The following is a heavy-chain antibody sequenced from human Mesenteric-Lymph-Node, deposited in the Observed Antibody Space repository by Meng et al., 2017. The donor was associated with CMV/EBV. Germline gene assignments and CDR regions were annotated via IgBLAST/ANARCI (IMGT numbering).Heavy chain of an antibody. CDR1: GGSISSSSYY. CDR2: IYYSGST. Sequence: SETLSLTCTVSGGSISSSSYYWGWIRQPPGKGLEWIGSIYYSGSTNYNPSLKSRVTISVDTYKNQFSLKLSTVTAADTAVYYCARGGYCSGGSYYSTWWFDPWGQGTLVTVSS. CDR3: ARGGYCSGGSYYSTWWFDP. V-gene: IGHV4-39*07. J-gene: IGHJ5*02. D-gene: IGHD2-15*01.